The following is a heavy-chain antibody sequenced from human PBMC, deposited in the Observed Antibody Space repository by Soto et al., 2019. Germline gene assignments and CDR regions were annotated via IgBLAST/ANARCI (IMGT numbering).Heavy chain of an antibody. CDR3: ARDEAPSPRAGVRTYYYYGMDV. J-gene: IGHJ6*02. CDR2: ISYDGSNK. Sequence: QVQLVESGGGVVQPGRSLRLSCAASGFTFSSYAMHWVRQAPGKGLEWVAVISYDGSNKYYADSVKGRFTISRDNSKNTLYLQMNSLRAEDTAVYYCARDEAPSPRAGVRTYYYYGMDVWGQGTTVTVSS. V-gene: IGHV3-30-3*01. CDR1: GFTFSSYA. D-gene: IGHD1-1*01.